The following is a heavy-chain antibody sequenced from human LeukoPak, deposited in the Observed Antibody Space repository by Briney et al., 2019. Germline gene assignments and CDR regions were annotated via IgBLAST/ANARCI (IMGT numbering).Heavy chain of an antibody. Sequence: ASVKASCKASGYTFTSYYMHWVRQAPGQGLEWMGIINPSGGSTSYAQKFQGRVTMTRDTSTSTVYMELSSLRSEDTAVYYCARVRSRDGCNYPFDYWGQGTLVTVSS. CDR3: ARVRSRDGCNYPFDY. J-gene: IGHJ4*02. CDR1: GYTFTSYY. V-gene: IGHV1-46*01. D-gene: IGHD5-24*01. CDR2: INPSGGST.